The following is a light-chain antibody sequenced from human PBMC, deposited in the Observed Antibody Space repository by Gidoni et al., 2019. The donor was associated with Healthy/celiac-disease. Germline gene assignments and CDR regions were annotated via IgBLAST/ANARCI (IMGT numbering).Light chain of an antibody. J-gene: IGKJ4*01. CDR3: MQALQSQLT. V-gene: IGKV2-28*01. Sequence: VMTPSPLSLPVTPGEPASSPCRASQSLLHSNGYNYLDWYLQKPGQYPQLLIYLGANRASGGPDRCIGSGSCTDFTLKISRVEAEDVWVYYCMQALQSQLTFGGGTKVEIK. CDR2: LGA. CDR1: QSLLHSNGYNY.